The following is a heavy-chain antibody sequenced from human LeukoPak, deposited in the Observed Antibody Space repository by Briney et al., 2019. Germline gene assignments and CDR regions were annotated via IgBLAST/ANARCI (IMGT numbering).Heavy chain of an antibody. D-gene: IGHD3-10*01. CDR2: IYYSGST. Sequence: SETLSLTCTASGGSISSSSYYWGWIRQPPGKGLEWIGSIYYSGSTYYNPSLKSRVTISVDTSKNQFSLKLSSVTAADTAVYYCARWSAGPGSPYPDYYYGMDVWGQGTTVTVSS. CDR1: GGSISSSSYY. CDR3: ARWSAGPGSPYPDYYYGMDV. J-gene: IGHJ6*02. V-gene: IGHV4-39*07.